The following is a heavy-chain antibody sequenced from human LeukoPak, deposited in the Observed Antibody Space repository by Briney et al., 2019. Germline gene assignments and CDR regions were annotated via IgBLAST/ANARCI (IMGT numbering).Heavy chain of an antibody. CDR2: IYNSGST. Sequence: SETLSLTCAVSGYSISSGYYWGWIRPPRKKRVEWIGSIYNSGSTYYNPSLKSRVTISVYTSKNQFSLKLSSVTAADTAVYYWARVVPAATYSFDYWGQGTLVTVSS. CDR3: ARVVPAATYSFDY. V-gene: IGHV4-38-2*01. J-gene: IGHJ4*02. CDR1: GYSISSGYY. D-gene: IGHD2-2*01.